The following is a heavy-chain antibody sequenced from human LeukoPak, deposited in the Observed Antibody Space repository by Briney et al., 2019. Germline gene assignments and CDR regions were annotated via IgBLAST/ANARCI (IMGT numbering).Heavy chain of an antibody. Sequence: GGSLRLSCAASGFTFSSYEMNWVRQAPGKGLEWLLHISNSGNSIHYADSVKGRFTISRDNAKNSLYLQMNSLRAEDTAVYYCAKALQGRVWGSYSHASDIWGQGTMVTVSP. J-gene: IGHJ3*02. CDR3: AKALQGRVWGSYSHASDI. D-gene: IGHD3-16*01. V-gene: IGHV3-48*03. CDR1: GFTFSSYE. CDR2: ISNSGNSI.